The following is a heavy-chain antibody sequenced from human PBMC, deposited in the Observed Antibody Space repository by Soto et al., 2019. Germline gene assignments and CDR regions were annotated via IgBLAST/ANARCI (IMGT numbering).Heavy chain of an antibody. CDR1: GGSVSSGSYY. J-gene: IGHJ6*02. CDR3: ARIPRYSSSWRYYYYYGMDV. CDR2: IYYSGST. V-gene: IGHV4-61*01. Sequence: QVQLQESGPGLVKPSETLSLTCTVSGGSVSSGSYYWSWIRQPPGKGLEWIGYIYYSGSTNYNPALKSRVTISVDTSKNQCSLKLSSVTAADTAVYYCARIPRYSSSWRYYYYYGMDVWGQGTTVTVSS. D-gene: IGHD6-13*01.